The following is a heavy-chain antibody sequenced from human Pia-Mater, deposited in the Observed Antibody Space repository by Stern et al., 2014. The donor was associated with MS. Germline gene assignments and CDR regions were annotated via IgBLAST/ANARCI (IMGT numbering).Heavy chain of an antibody. D-gene: IGHD3-22*01. CDR2: LIIIFDTA. J-gene: IGHJ1*01. CDR1: GGTFSNYA. V-gene: IGHV1-69*01. CDR3: ARASERSGYYPDYFQY. Sequence: QVQLVQSGPEVKKPGSSVKVSCKASGGTFSNYAISWVRQAPGQGLEWMGGLIIIFDTANYAQKFQGRVTISADESTSTAYMELSSLRSEDTAVYYCARASERSGYYPDYFQYWGQGTPVTFSS.